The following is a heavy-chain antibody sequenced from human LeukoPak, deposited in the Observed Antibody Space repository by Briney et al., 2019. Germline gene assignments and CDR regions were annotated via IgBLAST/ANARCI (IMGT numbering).Heavy chain of an antibody. CDR3: ARDLYRIVVVPHYFDY. J-gene: IGHJ4*02. Sequence: GGSLRLSCAASGFTFSSYWMSWVRQAPGRGLEWVANIKKDGSEKYYVDSVKGRFTISRDNAKNSLYLQMNSLRAEDTAVYYCARDLYRIVVVPHYFDYWGQGTLVTVSS. D-gene: IGHD3-22*01. V-gene: IGHV3-7*01. CDR1: GFTFSSYW. CDR2: IKKDGSEK.